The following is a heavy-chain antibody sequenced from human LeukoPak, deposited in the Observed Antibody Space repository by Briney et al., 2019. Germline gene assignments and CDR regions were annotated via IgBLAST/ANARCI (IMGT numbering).Heavy chain of an antibody. CDR3: AKDQVRFLEGLPYYFDL. J-gene: IGHJ4*02. D-gene: IGHD3-3*01. CDR2: ISWNSGSI. Sequence: GGSLRLSCAASGFTFDDYAMHWVRHAPGKGLEWVSGISWNSGSIGYADSVKGRFTISRDNANNSLYLQMNSLRAEDTAIYFCAKDQVRFLEGLPYYFDLWGRGSLVIVSS. V-gene: IGHV3-9*01. CDR1: GFTFDDYA.